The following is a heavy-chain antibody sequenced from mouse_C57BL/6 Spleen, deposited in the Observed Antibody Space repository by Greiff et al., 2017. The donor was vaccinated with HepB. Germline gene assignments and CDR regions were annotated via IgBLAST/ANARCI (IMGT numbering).Heavy chain of an antibody. Sequence: EVHLVESGGDLVKPGGSLKLSCAASGFTFSSYGMSWVRQTPDKRLEWVATISSGGSYTYYPDSVKGRFPISRDKAKNTLYLEMSSLKSEDTAMYYCGRGVITTGAMDYWGQGTSVTVSS. D-gene: IGHD1-1*01. CDR3: GRGVITTGAMDY. CDR1: GFTFSSYG. J-gene: IGHJ4*01. V-gene: IGHV5-6*01. CDR2: ISSGGSYT.